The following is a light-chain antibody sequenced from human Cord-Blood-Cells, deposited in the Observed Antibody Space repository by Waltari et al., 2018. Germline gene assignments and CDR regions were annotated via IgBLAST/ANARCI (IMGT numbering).Light chain of an antibody. V-gene: IGLV3-19*01. CDR2: GKN. Sequence: SWYQQKPGQAPVLVIYGKNNRPSGIPDRFSGSSSGNTASLTITGAQAEDEADYYCNSRDSSGNHYVFGTGTKVTVL. CDR3: NSRDSSGNHYV. J-gene: IGLJ1*01.